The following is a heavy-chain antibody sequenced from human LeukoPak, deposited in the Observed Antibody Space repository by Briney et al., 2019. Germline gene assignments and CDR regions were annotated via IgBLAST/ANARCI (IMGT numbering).Heavy chain of an antibody. CDR2: IYPGDSDT. CDR3: ARHPNLYYYDSSGYSPLVDY. D-gene: IGHD3-22*01. V-gene: IGHV5-51*01. J-gene: IGHJ4*02. Sequence: GESLKISCKGSGYIFTSYWIGWVRQLPGKGLEWMGIIYPGDSDTRYSPSFQGQVTISADKSISTAYLQWSSLKASDTAMYYCARHPNLYYYDSSGYSPLVDYWGQGTLVTVSS. CDR1: GYIFTSYW.